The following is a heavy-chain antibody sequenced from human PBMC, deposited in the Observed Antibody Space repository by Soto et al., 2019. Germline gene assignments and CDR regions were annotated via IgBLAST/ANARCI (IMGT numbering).Heavy chain of an antibody. J-gene: IGHJ4*02. V-gene: IGHV4-30-4*01. CDR1: GGSISSGNYY. CDR2: IYYSGTT. CDR3: ARHYYDSSAYHFVGLDF. Sequence: SETVSLTCTVSGGSISSGNYYWSWIRQPPGKGLEWIGYIYYSGTTYSNPSLNGRVTISVDTSKNQFSLKLSSVTAADTALYYCARHYYDSSAYHFVGLDFWGQGTLVTVSS. D-gene: IGHD3-22*01.